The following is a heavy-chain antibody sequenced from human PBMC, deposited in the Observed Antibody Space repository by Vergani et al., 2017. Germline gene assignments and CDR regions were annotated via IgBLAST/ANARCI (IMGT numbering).Heavy chain of an antibody. V-gene: IGHV3-23*04. D-gene: IGHD1-26*01. CDR3: AIVKVGATSFDY. Sequence: EVHLEESGGGLVQPGGSLRLSCAASGFTFSTYAMTWVRQAPGKGLEWVSTISSDGGSTYYADSVKGRFTISRDNAKNSLYLQMNSLRAEDTAVYYCAIVKVGATSFDYWGQGTLVTVSS. CDR1: GFTFSTYA. CDR2: ISSDGGST. J-gene: IGHJ4*02.